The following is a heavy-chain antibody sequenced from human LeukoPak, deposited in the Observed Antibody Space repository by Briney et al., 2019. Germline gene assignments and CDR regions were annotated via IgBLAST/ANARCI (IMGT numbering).Heavy chain of an antibody. D-gene: IGHD5-18*01. CDR2: INPSGGST. CDR1: GYTFTSYY. Sequence: ASVKVSCKASGYTFTSYYMHWVRQAPGQGLEWMGIINPSGGSTSYAQKFQGRVTMTRDTSTSTVYIELSSLRSEDTAVYYCARQWIQNYYFDYWGQGTLVTVSS. V-gene: IGHV1-46*01. J-gene: IGHJ4*02. CDR3: ARQWIQNYYFDY.